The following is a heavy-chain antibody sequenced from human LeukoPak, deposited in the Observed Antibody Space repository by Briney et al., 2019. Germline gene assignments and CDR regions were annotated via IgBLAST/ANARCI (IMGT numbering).Heavy chain of an antibody. CDR2: INHSGST. Sequence: PSETLSLTCAVYGGSFSGYYWSWIRQPPGKGLEWIGEINHSGSTNYNPSLKSRVTISVDTSKNQFSLKLSSVTAADTAVYYCATSRKDFWSGRYGWFDPWGQGTLVTVSS. CDR1: GGSFSGYY. CDR3: ATSRKDFWSGRYGWFDP. D-gene: IGHD3-3*01. J-gene: IGHJ5*02. V-gene: IGHV4-34*01.